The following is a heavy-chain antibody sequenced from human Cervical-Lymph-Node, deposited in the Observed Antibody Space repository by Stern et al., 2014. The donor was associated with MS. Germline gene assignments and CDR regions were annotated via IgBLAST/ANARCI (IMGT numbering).Heavy chain of an antibody. Sequence: VQLVESGPGLVRPSQALSLTCTVSGGSVSSTGFYWSWIRQLPGKGLEWIGHLYYSGSTDYNPSLKSLVTISVDTSKNQFSLKLGSVTAADTAVYYCARSFSAPGDYFDPWGQGTLVTVSS. D-gene: IGHD3-3*02. CDR1: GGSVSSTGFY. J-gene: IGHJ5*02. V-gene: IGHV4-31*01. CDR3: ARSFSAPGDYFDP. CDR2: LYYSGST.